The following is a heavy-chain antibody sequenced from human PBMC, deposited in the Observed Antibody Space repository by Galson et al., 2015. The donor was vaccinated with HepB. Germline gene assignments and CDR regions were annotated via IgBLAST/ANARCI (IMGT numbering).Heavy chain of an antibody. CDR2: ISSDYTSK. J-gene: IGHJ4*02. CDR1: GFTFSRHA. D-gene: IGHD3-10*01. CDR3: ASDCDGSGSFYNMLGY. V-gene: IGHV3-30*07. Sequence: SLRLSCAVSGFTFSRHAFHWVRQAPGRGLEWVALISSDYTSKFYADSVMGRLTISRDNSKDTVYLQMNRLRDEDTAVYYGASDCDGSGSFYNMLGYWGQGTTVTVSS.